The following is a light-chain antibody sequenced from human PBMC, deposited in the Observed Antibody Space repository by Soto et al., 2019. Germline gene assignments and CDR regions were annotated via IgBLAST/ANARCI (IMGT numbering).Light chain of an antibody. V-gene: IGKV3-15*01. CDR1: QSVSSN. Sequence: EIVMTQSPATLSVSPGERVTLSCRASQSVSSNLAWYQQKPGQGPRLLIYGASARVTGIPARFSGSGSGTEFTLTISSLQSEDFAVYYCQQYNNWPPMYTFGQGTKLEIK. CDR2: GAS. J-gene: IGKJ2*01. CDR3: QQYNNWPPMYT.